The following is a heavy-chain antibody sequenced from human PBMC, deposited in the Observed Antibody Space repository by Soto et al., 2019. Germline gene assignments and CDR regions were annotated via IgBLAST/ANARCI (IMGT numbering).Heavy chain of an antibody. Sequence: QVQLVESGGGVVQPGRSLRLSCAASGFTFSSYGMHWVRQAPGKGLEWVAVISYDGSNKYYADSVKGRFTISRDNSKNTLYLQMNSLRAEDTAVYYCAKVLSPEWLLPQIPIFDYWGQGTLVTVSS. CDR3: AKVLSPEWLLPQIPIFDY. V-gene: IGHV3-30*18. D-gene: IGHD3-22*01. J-gene: IGHJ4*02. CDR1: GFTFSSYG. CDR2: ISYDGSNK.